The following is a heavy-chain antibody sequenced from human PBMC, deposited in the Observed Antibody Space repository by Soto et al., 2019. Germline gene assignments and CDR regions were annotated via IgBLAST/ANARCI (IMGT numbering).Heavy chain of an antibody. D-gene: IGHD3-16*02. J-gene: IGHJ4*02. Sequence: PSETLSLTCTVSGGSISRYYWSWIRQPPGKGLEWIGYIYYSGSTNYNPSLKSRVTISVDTSKNQFSLKLSSVTAADTAVYYCAREEASIWGSYRAFDYWGQGTLVTVSS. CDR2: IYYSGST. CDR1: GGSISRYY. CDR3: AREEASIWGSYRAFDY. V-gene: IGHV4-59*01.